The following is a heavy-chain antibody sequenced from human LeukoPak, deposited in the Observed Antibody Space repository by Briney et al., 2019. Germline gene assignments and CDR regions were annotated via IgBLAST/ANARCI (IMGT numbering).Heavy chain of an antibody. D-gene: IGHD2-2*01. J-gene: IGHJ4*02. CDR3: AAGAQLPIDY. CDR1: GYALTELS. V-gene: IGHV1-24*01. CDR2: FDSEDNDI. Sequence: GASVKVSCKVSGYALTELSILWVRQAPGKGLEWMGGFDSEDNDIIYAQKFQGRVTMTEDTPTDTAYMELSSLTSEDTAIYYCAAGAQLPIDYWGQGTLVTVSS.